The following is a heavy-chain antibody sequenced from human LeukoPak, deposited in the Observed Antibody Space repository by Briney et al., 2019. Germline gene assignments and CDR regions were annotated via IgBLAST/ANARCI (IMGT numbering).Heavy chain of an antibody. CDR3: ARQAGISSSWYFFDY. D-gene: IGHD6-13*01. J-gene: IGHJ4*02. CDR1: GYRFTSYW. V-gene: IGHV5-51*01. CDR2: IYPGDSDT. Sequence: GESLKISCKGSGYRFTSYWIGWVRPMPGKGLEWMGIIYPGDSDTRYSPSFQGQVTISADKSISTAYLQWSSLKASDTAMYYCARQAGISSSWYFFDYWGQGTLVTVSS.